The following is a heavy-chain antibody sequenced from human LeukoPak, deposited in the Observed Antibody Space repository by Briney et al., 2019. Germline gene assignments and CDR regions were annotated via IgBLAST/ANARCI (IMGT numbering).Heavy chain of an antibody. Sequence: SGGSLRLSCAASGFTFSSYCMHWVRQAPGRGLEWVAVISYEGSNKYYADSVKGRFTISRDNSKNTLYLQMNSLRAEDTAVYYCAKGGRFGYDPYYFDYWGQGTLVTVSS. D-gene: IGHD5-12*01. J-gene: IGHJ4*02. V-gene: IGHV3-30*18. CDR2: ISYEGSNK. CDR3: AKGGRFGYDPYYFDY. CDR1: GFTFSSYC.